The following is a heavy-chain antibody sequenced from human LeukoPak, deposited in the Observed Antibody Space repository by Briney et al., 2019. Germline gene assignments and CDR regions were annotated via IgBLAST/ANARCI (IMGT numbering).Heavy chain of an antibody. CDR3: SRAVAHLDY. V-gene: IGHV3-49*04. CDR1: GFMFGGYA. J-gene: IGHJ4*02. Sequence: GRSLRLSCTASGFMFGGYAVSWVRQAPGKGLEWVGFIRSESYGGTTEYAASVKGRFTISRDDSKSIAYLQMNSLKTEDTAVYYCSRAVAHLDYWGQGTLVTVSS. D-gene: IGHD4-23*01. CDR2: IRSESYGGTT.